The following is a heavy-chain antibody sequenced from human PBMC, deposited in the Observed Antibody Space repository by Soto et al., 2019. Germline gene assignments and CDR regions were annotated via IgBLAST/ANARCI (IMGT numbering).Heavy chain of an antibody. CDR3: ARVTSRVRVVIDNWFDP. CDR2: IIPMYGPA. CDR1: GGTFSSYA. D-gene: IGHD3-10*01. V-gene: IGHV1-69*01. Sequence: QVPLVQSGAEVKKPGSSVTVSCKASGGTFSSYAIHWVRQAPGQGLEWMGGIIPMYGPAKYAQRSQGRVTITADESKTTVYMELTSLTSQDAAVYYCARVTSRVRVVIDNWFDPWGHGTLVTVSS. J-gene: IGHJ5*02.